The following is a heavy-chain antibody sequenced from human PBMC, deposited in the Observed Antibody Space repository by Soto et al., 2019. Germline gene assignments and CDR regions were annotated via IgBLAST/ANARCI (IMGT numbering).Heavy chain of an antibody. D-gene: IGHD1-26*01. J-gene: IGHJ2*01. CDR3: FFKQKTAYELPFRVSAFLLNRSSDL. CDR2: MNWNGGST. Sequence: KRLEWVSGMNWNGGSTGYADAVKGRFTISRDNAKNPLYLQMNSLSAEDTALYFFFFKQKTAYELPFRVSAFLLNRSSDL. V-gene: IGHV3-20*03.